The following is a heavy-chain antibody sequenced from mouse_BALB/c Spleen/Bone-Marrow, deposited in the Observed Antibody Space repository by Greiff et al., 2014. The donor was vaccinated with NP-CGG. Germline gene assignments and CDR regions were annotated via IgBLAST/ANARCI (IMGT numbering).Heavy chain of an antibody. CDR1: GFTFSSYG. J-gene: IGHJ3*01. D-gene: IGHD2-4*01. V-gene: IGHV5-6*02. CDR2: ISSGGSYT. Sequence: DVKLVESGGDLVKPGGSLKLSCAASGFTFSSYGVSWVRQTPDKRLEWVATISSGGSYTYYPGSVKGRFTISRDNAKNTLYLQMSSLKSEDTAMYYCARRDYDYDGPWFAYWGQGTLVTVSA. CDR3: ARRDYDYDGPWFAY.